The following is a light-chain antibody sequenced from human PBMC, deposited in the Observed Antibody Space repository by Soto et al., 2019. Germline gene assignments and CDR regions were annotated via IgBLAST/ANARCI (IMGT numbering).Light chain of an antibody. CDR3: SSYTSSSTLV. CDR2: EVS. CDR1: SSDVGGYNY. J-gene: IGLJ3*02. V-gene: IGLV2-14*01. Sequence: QSALTKPDSMSGSPGQSITISCTGTSSDVGGYNYVSWYQQHPGKAPKLMIYEVSNRPSGVSNRFSGSKSGNTASLTISGLQAEDEADYYGSSYTSSSTLVFGGGTKLTVL.